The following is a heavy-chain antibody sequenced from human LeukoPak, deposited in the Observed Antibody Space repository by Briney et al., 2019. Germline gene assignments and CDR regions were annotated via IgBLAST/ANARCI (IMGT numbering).Heavy chain of an antibody. CDR2: ISFDGSNK. CDR1: GFTFSSYT. CDR3: ARGDYYGSGRNLDY. V-gene: IGHV3-30-3*01. Sequence: GGSLRLSCAASGFTFSSYTMHWVRQAPGKGLEWVAVISFDGSNKYYADSVKGRFTISRDNSKNTLYLQMNSLRAEDTAVYYCARGDYYGSGRNLDYWGQGTLVTVSS. D-gene: IGHD3-10*01. J-gene: IGHJ4*02.